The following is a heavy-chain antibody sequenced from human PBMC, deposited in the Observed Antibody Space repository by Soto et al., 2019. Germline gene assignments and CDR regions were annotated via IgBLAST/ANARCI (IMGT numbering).Heavy chain of an antibody. V-gene: IGHV3-23*01. J-gene: IGHJ4*02. D-gene: IGHD6-6*01. Sequence: EVQLLESGGGLVQPGGSLRLSCAASGFTFSSYAMSWVRQAPGKGLECVSAISGSGGSTDYADSVKGRFTISRDNSKNTLYLQMNSLRAEDTAVYYCAKLKEVSSSSFDYWGQGTLVTVSS. CDR1: GFTFSSYA. CDR3: AKLKEVSSSSFDY. CDR2: ISGSGGST.